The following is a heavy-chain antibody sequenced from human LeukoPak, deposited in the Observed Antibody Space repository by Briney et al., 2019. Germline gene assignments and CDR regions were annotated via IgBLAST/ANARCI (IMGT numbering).Heavy chain of an antibody. V-gene: IGHV3-11*01. CDR1: GFAFDDSY. CDR2: INGGGGTY. Sequence: PGGSLRLSCAASGFAFDDSYMSGVRQAPGKGLEWVPYINGGGGTYYYADSVRGRFTNSRDHAKNTLYLQMNSLRAEDTAVYYCVKGGLWVDFDYWGQGTLVTVSS. J-gene: IGHJ4*02. D-gene: IGHD3-16*01. CDR3: VKGGLWVDFDY.